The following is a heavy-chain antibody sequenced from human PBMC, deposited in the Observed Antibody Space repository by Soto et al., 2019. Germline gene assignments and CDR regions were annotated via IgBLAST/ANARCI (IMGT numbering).Heavy chain of an antibody. CDR2: INHSGST. CDR3: ARARVTSGWTNFDY. Sequence: SETLSLTCAVYGGSFSGYYWSWIRQPPGKGLEWIGEINHSGSTNYNPSLKSRVTISVDTSKNQFSLKLSSVTAADTAVYYCARARVTSGWTNFDYWGQGTLVTVS. J-gene: IGHJ4*02. V-gene: IGHV4-34*01. CDR1: GGSFSGYY. D-gene: IGHD6-19*01.